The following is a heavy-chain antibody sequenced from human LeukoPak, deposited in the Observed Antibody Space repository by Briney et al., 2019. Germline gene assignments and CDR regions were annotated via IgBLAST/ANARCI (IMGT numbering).Heavy chain of an antibody. J-gene: IGHJ4*02. CDR1: GGTFSSYA. D-gene: IGHD3-22*01. CDR2: IIPIFGTA. V-gene: IGHV1-69*05. CDR3: ASGFYYYDSSGYYDPYPFDY. Sequence: ASVKVSCKASGGTFSSYAISWVRQAPGQGLEWMGGIIPIFGTANYAQKFQGRVTITTDESTSPAYMELSSLRSEDTAVYYCASGFYYYDSSGYYDPYPFDYWGQGTLVTVSS.